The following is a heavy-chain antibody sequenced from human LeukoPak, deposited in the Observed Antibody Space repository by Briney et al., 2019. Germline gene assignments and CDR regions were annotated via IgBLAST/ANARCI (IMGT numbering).Heavy chain of an antibody. V-gene: IGHV4-59*01. J-gene: IGHJ5*02. Sequence: SETLSLTCTVSGGSISSYYWSWIRQPPGKGLEWIGYIYYSGSTNYNPSLKSRVTISVDTSKNQLSLKLSSVTAADTAVYYCARDDRVGAFNWFDPWGQGTLVTVSS. CDR1: GGSISSYY. CDR3: ARDDRVGAFNWFDP. CDR2: IYYSGST. D-gene: IGHD1-26*01.